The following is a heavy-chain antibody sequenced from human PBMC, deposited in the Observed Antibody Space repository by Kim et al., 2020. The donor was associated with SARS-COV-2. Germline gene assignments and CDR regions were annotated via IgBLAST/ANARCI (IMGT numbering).Heavy chain of an antibody. Sequence: TCNPSLKSRVTISVDTAKSQFSLKLSSVTAADTAVYYCARGLWELAPFDYWGQGTLVTVSS. V-gene: IGHV4-34*01. J-gene: IGHJ4*02. D-gene: IGHD1-26*01. CDR3: ARGLWELAPFDY.